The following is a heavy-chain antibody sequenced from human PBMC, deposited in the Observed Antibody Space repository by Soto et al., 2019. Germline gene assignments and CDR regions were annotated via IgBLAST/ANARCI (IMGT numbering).Heavy chain of an antibody. V-gene: IGHV4-34*01. CDR3: ARGEGLRYFDWLSHGINY. J-gene: IGHJ4*02. CDR1: GGSFSGYY. D-gene: IGHD3-9*01. CDR2: INHSGST. Sequence: SETLSLTCAVYGGSFSGYYWSWILQPPGKGLEWIGEINHSGSTNYNPSLKSRVTISVDTSKNQFSLKLSSVTAADTAVYYCARGEGLRYFDWLSHGINYWGQGTLVIVSS.